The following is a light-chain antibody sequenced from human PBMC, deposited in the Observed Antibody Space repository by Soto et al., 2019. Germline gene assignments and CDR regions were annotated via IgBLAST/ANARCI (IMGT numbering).Light chain of an antibody. J-gene: IGKJ2*01. CDR3: QHYKSYPYT. V-gene: IGKV1-5*03. CDR1: QSISSW. CDR2: KAS. Sequence: DIQMTQSPSTLSASVGDRVTITCRASQSISSWLAWYQQKPGKAPKLLIYKASSLESGVPSRFSGSGSGTEFTLTISSLQPDDFATYYCQHYKSYPYTFGKGTKLAIK.